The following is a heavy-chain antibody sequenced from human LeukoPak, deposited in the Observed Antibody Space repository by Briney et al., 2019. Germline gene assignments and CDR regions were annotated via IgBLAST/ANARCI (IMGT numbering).Heavy chain of an antibody. D-gene: IGHD3-10*01. CDR2: MNPNSGNT. V-gene: IGHV1-8*01. Sequence: ASVKVSCKASGYTFTSYDINWVRQATGQGLEWMGWMNPNSGNTGYAQKFQGRVTMTRNTSISTAYMELSSLRSEDTAVYYCARGDYYGSGTSSGFDYWGQGTLVTVSS. CDR3: ARGDYYGSGTSSGFDY. J-gene: IGHJ4*02. CDR1: GYTFTSYD.